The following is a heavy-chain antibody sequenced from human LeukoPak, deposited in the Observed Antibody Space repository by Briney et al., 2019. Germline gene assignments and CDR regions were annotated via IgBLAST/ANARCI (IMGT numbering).Heavy chain of an antibody. V-gene: IGHV4-30-4*01. CDR3: ARDGRGGTPVLTYTDS. D-gene: IGHD4-23*01. Sequence: SQTLSLTCTVSGGSISSGDYYWSWIRQPPGKGLEWIGYIYYSGSTYYNPSLKSRVTISVDTSKNQFSLKLSSATAADTAVYYCARDGRGGTPVLTYTDSWGQGTLVTVSS. J-gene: IGHJ5*01. CDR2: IYYSGST. CDR1: GGSISSGDYY.